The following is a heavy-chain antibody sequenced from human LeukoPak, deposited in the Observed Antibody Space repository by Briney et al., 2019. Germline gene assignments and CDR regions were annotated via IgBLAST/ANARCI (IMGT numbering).Heavy chain of an antibody. CDR1: GYTFTGYY. D-gene: IGHD3-3*01. CDR3: ARVGGYYLRAFDI. CDR2: INPNSGGT. V-gene: IGHV1-2*02. Sequence: ASVKVSCKASGYTFTGYYMHWVRQAPGQGLEWMGWINPNSGGTNYAQKFQGGVTMTRDTSISTAYMELSRLRSDDTAVYYCARVGGYYLRAFDIWGQGTMVTVSS. J-gene: IGHJ3*02.